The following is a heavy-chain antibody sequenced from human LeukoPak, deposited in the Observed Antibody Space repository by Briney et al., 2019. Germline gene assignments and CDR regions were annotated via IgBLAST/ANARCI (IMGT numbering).Heavy chain of an antibody. CDR1: GFTFDDYS. Sequence: PGRSLSLSCAASGFTFDDYSMHWVRQAPGKGLEWVSGISWNSDQIHYADSVKGRFTISRDNAKNSLYLQMSRLRTEDTALYYCAKDKDGSRWYGMDVWGQGTTVTVSS. V-gene: IGHV3-9*01. CDR3: AKDKDGSRWYGMDV. D-gene: IGHD6-13*01. CDR2: ISWNSDQI. J-gene: IGHJ6*02.